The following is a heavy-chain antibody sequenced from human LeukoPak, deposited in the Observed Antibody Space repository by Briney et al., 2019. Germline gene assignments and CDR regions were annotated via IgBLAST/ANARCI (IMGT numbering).Heavy chain of an antibody. D-gene: IGHD1-14*01. CDR3: TRDRSRAEDD. CDR1: GFTFSGHW. CDR2: INQGGSDK. J-gene: IGHJ4*02. Sequence: AGTLRISCAASGFTFSGHWMSWVRQAPGKGLEWVANINQGGSDKYYVDSVKGRLTISRDNANNLLYLQMNSLRGEDTAVYYCTRDRSRAEDDWGQGTLVTVSS. V-gene: IGHV3-7*01.